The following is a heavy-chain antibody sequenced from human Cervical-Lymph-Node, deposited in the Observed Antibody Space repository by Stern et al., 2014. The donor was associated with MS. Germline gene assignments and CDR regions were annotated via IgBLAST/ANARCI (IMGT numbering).Heavy chain of an antibody. CDR3: ARHAIGGGTYYFIF. CDR1: GGSTSIRSYY. J-gene: IGHJ4*02. CDR2: ISYTGST. Sequence: QVQLQESGPGLVKPSETLSLTCSVSGGSTSIRSYYWGWIRQAPGKGLEWIGRISYTGSTNYNPSLKSRVTISVATSKTRFPLTLGSVTAADTAVYYCARHAIGGGTYYFIFWGLGTLVTVSS. V-gene: IGHV4-39*01. D-gene: IGHD1-26*01.